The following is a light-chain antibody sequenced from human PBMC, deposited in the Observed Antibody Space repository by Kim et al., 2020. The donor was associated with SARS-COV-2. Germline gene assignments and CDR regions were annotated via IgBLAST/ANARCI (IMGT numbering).Light chain of an antibody. CDR3: QQYNNWPPIT. V-gene: IGKV3-15*01. Sequence: SPGERATLSCRASQSVSTNLAWYQQKPGQAPRLLIYDASTRATGIPVRFSGSGSGTEFTLTISSLQSEDFAVYYCQQYNNWPPITFGQGTRLEIK. CDR2: DAS. J-gene: IGKJ5*01. CDR1: QSVSTN.